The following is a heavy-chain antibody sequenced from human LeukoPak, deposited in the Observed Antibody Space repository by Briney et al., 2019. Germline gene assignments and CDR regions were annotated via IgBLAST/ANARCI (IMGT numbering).Heavy chain of an antibody. D-gene: IGHD2-21*01. CDR1: GYTFTSYG. CDR3: ARDRQCGY. V-gene: IGHV1-18*01. CDR2: ISPYNGNT. Sequence: GASVKVSCKASGYTFTSYGISWVRQAPGQGLEWMGLISPYNGNTNYAPKLQGRLTMTTDTSTSTDYMELRSLRSDDTAVYYCARDRQCGYWVQGTLVTVSS. J-gene: IGHJ4*02.